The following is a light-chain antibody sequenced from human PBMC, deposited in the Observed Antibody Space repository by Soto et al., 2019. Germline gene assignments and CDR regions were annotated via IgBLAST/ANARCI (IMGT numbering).Light chain of an antibody. Sequence: DIQMTQSPSSLSASVGDRVTITCRASQGISNYLARYQQKPGKVPKLLIYAASTLPSGAQSRFSGSGSETDFTLTISSLHPEDVATYHCQKYNRAPTVIGQGTKVEIK. CDR2: AAS. CDR3: QKYNRAPTV. CDR1: QGISNY. V-gene: IGKV1-27*01. J-gene: IGKJ1*01.